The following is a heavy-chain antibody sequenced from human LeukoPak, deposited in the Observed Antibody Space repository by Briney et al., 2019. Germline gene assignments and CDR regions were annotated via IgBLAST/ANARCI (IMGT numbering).Heavy chain of an antibody. V-gene: IGHV3-30-3*01. CDR1: GFTFRGYA. J-gene: IGHJ4*02. CDR3: ARVGYYASGPFSYFDY. Sequence: PGGSLRLSCAASGFTFRGYAMHWVRQAPAKGLEWGAVISYEGSNEYYADSVKGRFNISRDNSQNTLYLQMNSLSVEDTAVYYCARVGYYASGPFSYFDYWGQGTLVTVSS. D-gene: IGHD3-10*01. CDR2: ISYEGSNE.